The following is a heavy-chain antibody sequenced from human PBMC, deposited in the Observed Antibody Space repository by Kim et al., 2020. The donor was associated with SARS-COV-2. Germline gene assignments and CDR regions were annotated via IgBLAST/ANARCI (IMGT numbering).Heavy chain of an antibody. Sequence: GGSLRLSCAASGLTFSSYWMHWVRQAPGEGLVWVSRINGDGSSTSYADSVKGRFTISRDNAKNTLYLQMNRLRAEDTAVYYCASRSTEYVWGKFDYCGQGALVSVS. CDR1: GLTFSSYW. D-gene: IGHD3-16*01. CDR2: INGDGSST. V-gene: IGHV3-74*01. CDR3: ASRSTEYVWGKFDY. J-gene: IGHJ4*02.